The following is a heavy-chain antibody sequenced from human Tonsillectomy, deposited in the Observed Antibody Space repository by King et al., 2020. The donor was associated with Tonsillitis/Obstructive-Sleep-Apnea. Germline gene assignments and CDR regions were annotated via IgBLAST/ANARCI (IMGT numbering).Heavy chain of an antibody. CDR1: GFSLSTSGVG. J-gene: IGHJ4*02. Sequence: TLKESGPTLVKPTQTLTLTCTFSGFSLSTSGVGVGWIRQPPGKALEWLALIYCDDCNPYNPSLKSRLNITKDNSKNQGVLTMTNIDPVDTATYYCAHLAAAGGYFDYWGQGTLVTVSS. V-gene: IGHV2-5*02. D-gene: IGHD6-13*01. CDR2: IYCDDCN. CDR3: AHLAAAGGYFDY.